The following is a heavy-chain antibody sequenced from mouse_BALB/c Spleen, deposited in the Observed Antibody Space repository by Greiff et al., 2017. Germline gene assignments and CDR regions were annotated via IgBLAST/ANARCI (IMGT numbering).Heavy chain of an antibody. CDR3: AAYYENAMDY. D-gene: IGHD2-10*01. J-gene: IGHJ4*01. CDR1: GYTFTDYY. CDR2: IYPGSGNT. Sequence: LVESGPELVKPGASVKISCKASGYTFTDYYINWVKQKPGQGLEWIGWIYPGSGNTKYNEKFKGKATLTVDTSSSTAYMQLSSLTSEDTAVYFCAAYYENAMDYWGQGTSVTVSS. V-gene: IGHV1-84*02.